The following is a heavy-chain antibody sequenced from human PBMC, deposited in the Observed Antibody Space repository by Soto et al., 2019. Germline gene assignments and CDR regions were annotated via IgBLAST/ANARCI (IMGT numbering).Heavy chain of an antibody. CDR1: GGSFSGYY. J-gene: IGHJ6*03. CDR2: INHSGST. CDR3: ARGLRWSGSLGTHYYYYMAL. V-gene: IGHV4-34*01. D-gene: IGHD3-3*01. Sequence: QVQLQQWGAGLLKPSETLSLTCAVYGGSFSGYYWSWIRQPPGKGLEWIGEINHSGSTNYNPSLKSLVTISVDTSTNQFSLKLSSVTAADTAVYYCARGLRWSGSLGTHYYYYMALWGKGTTVTVSS.